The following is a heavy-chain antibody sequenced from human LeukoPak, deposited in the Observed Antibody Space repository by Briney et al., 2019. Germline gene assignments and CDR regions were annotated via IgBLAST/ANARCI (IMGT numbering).Heavy chain of an antibody. CDR3: AREWGLHGDYSYWYFDL. D-gene: IGHD4-17*01. Sequence: SQTLSLTCTVSGGSLSSGDYYWSWLRQPPGTGLEWIGYFYYSGSTYYNPSLKSRVTISVDTSKNQFSLKLSSVTAADTAVYYCAREWGLHGDYSYWYFDLWGRGTLVTVSS. J-gene: IGHJ2*01. CDR2: FYYSGST. V-gene: IGHV4-30-4*01. CDR1: GGSLSSGDYY.